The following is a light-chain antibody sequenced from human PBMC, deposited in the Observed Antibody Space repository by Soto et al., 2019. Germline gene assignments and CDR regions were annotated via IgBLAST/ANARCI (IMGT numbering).Light chain of an antibody. J-gene: IGLJ2*01. CDR3: QTWGTGMV. Sequence: QSVLTQSPSASASLGASVKLTCTLSSGHSSYAIAWHQQQPEKGPRYLMKLNSDGSHSKGDGIPDRFSGSSSGAERYLTISSVQSEDEAHYHCQTWGTGMVFGGGTQLTVL. CDR1: SGHSSYA. V-gene: IGLV4-69*01. CDR2: LNSDGSH.